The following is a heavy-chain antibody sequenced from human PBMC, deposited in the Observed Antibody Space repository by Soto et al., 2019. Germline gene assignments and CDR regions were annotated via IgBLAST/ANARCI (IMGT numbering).Heavy chain of an antibody. D-gene: IGHD1-1*01. J-gene: IGHJ4*02. CDR2: VSASGLNT. V-gene: IGHV3-23*01. CDR3: ATDRPRRTSGYFLEY. Sequence: EVQLLESGGKLVQPGGSLTLSCAASGFTFSTYAMAWVRQAPGKGLEWVSGVSASGLNTDYADPVKGRFYISRDNSKNTVSLHMNSLRAEDTALYYCATDRPRRTSGYFLEYWGQGTPVTLSS. CDR1: GFTFSTYA.